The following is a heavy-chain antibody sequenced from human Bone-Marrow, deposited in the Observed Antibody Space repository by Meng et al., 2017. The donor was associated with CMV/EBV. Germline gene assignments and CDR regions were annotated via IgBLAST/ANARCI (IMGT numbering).Heavy chain of an antibody. Sequence: GESLKISCKASGYTFTGYYMHWVRQAPGQGLEWMGWINPNSGGTNYAQKFQGRVTMTRDTSISTAYMELSRLRSDDTAVYYCARSDRNYCTNGVCYKYWGQGTLVTVPS. V-gene: IGHV1-2*02. CDR1: GYTFTGYY. CDR3: ARSDRNYCTNGVCYKY. J-gene: IGHJ4*02. CDR2: INPNSGGT. D-gene: IGHD2-8*01.